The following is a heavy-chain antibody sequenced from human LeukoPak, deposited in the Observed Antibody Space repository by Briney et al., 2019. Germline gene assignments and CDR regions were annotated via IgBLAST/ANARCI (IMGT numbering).Heavy chain of an antibody. CDR1: GFTFGDYA. Sequence: SGGSLRLSCTASGFTFGDYAMSWVRQAPGKGLEWVGFIRSKAYGGTTEYAASVKGRFTISRDDSKSIAYLQMNSLKTEDTAVHYCTRDGYYYGSWGQGTLVTVSS. D-gene: IGHD6-13*01. CDR3: TRDGYYYGS. CDR2: IRSKAYGGTT. V-gene: IGHV3-49*04. J-gene: IGHJ4*02.